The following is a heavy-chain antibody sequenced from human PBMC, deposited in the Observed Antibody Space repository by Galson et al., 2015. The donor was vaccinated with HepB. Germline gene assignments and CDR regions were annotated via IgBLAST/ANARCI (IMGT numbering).Heavy chain of an antibody. CDR1: GFTFSSYA. CDR2: ISGSGGST. CDR3: AKDFGWLEYCIDY. D-gene: IGHD2-15*01. J-gene: IGHJ4*02. Sequence: SLRLSCAASGFTFSSYAMSWVRQAPGKGLEWVSAISGSGGSTYYADSVKGRFTISRDNSKNTLYLQMNSLRAEDTAVYYCAKDFGWLEYCIDYWGQGTLVAVSS. V-gene: IGHV3-23*01.